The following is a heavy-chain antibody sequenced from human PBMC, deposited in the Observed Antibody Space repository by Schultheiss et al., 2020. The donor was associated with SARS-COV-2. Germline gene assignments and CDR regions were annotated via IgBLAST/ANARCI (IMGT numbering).Heavy chain of an antibody. V-gene: IGHV4-59*12. CDR2: IYYSGST. CDR3: ARVFGRGSNWFDP. D-gene: IGHD3-10*01. CDR1: GGSISSYY. J-gene: IGHJ5*02. Sequence: SETLSLTCTVSGGSISSYYWSWIRQPPGKGLEWIGYIYYSGSTYYNPSLKSRVTISVDTSKNQFSLKLSSVTAADTAVYYCARVFGRGSNWFDPWGQGTLVTVSS.